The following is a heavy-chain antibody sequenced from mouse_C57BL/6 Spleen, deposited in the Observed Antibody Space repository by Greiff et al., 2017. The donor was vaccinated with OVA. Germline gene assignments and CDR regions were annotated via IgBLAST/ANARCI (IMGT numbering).Heavy chain of an antibody. CDR3: ARYYDDGYWYFDV. J-gene: IGHJ1*03. V-gene: IGHV1-81*01. Sequence: VQRVESGAELARPGASVKLSCKASGYTFTSYGISWVKQRTGQGLEWIGEIYPRSGNTYYNEKFKGKATLTADKSSSTAYMELRSLTSEDSAVYFCARYYDDGYWYFDVWGTGTTVTVSS. CDR1: GYTFTSYG. D-gene: IGHD2-4*01. CDR2: IYPRSGNT.